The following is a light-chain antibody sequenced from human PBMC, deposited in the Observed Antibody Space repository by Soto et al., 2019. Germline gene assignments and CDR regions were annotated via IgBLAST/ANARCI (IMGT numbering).Light chain of an antibody. J-gene: IGKJ5*01. V-gene: IGKV3-15*01. CDR2: GAS. CDR1: QSVSRN. CDR3: QQYNNWPPPIT. Sequence: DIVMTQSPGTLSVSPGERATLSCRASQSVSRNLAWYQQKPGQALRLLIYGASTRATGIPARFSGSGSGTEFTLTISSLQSEDFAVYYCQQYNNWPPPITFGHGTRLEIK.